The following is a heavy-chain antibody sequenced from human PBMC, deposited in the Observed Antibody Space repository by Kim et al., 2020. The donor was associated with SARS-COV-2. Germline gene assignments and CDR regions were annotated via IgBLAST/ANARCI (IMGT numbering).Heavy chain of an antibody. Sequence: GESLKISCKGSGYSFTSYWIGWVRQMPGKGLEWTGIIYPGDSDTRYSPSFQGQVTISADKSISNAYLQWSSLKASDAAMYYCARPRDILTDYWDAFDIWGQGTMVTVSS. V-gene: IGHV5-51*01. J-gene: IGHJ3*02. CDR3: ARPRDILTDYWDAFDI. CDR1: GYSFTSYW. CDR2: IYPGDSDT. D-gene: IGHD3-9*01.